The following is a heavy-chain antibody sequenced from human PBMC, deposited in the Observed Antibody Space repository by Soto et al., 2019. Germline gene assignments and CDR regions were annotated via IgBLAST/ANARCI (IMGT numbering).Heavy chain of an antibody. D-gene: IGHD2-8*02. V-gene: IGHV3-11*01. CDR2: ISSSGSTI. Sequence: GGSLRLSCAASGFTFSDYYMSWIRQAPGKGLEWVSYISSSGSTIYYADSVKGRFTISRDNAKNSLYLQMNSLRLEDTAVYYCAYRIAEESWCTGPSCFLIAFDVWGQGTVVTVSS. CDR3: AYRIAEESWCTGPSCFLIAFDV. J-gene: IGHJ3*01. CDR1: GFTFSDYY.